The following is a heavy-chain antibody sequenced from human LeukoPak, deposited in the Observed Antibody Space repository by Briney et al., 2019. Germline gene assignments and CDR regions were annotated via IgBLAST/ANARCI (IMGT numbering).Heavy chain of an antibody. CDR3: ARDLGDCSSTSCPVGY. V-gene: IGHV3-20*04. CDR2: INWNGGST. CDR1: GFTFDDYG. J-gene: IGHJ4*02. Sequence: AGSLRLSCAASGFTFDDYGMSWVRQAPGKGLEWVSGINWNGGSTGYADSVKGRFTISRDNAKNSLYLQMNSLRAEDTALYYCARDLGDCSSTSCPVGYWGQGTLVTVSS. D-gene: IGHD2-2*01.